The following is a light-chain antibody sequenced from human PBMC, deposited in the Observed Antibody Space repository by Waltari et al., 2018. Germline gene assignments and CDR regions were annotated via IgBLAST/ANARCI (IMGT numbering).Light chain of an antibody. CDR3: CLYAGTYL. Sequence: QSALTQPASVSGSPGQSITISCTGTSSDIGSYNLVSWYQLHPGKAPKLIIYEGYKRPSGLSSHFSASKSGNTASLTISGLQADDEADYYCCLYAGTYLFGTGTRVTVL. V-gene: IGLV2-23*01. CDR1: SSDIGSYNL. J-gene: IGLJ1*01. CDR2: EGY.